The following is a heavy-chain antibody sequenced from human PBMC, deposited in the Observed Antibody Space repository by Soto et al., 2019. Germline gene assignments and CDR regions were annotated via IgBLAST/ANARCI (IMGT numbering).Heavy chain of an antibody. V-gene: IGHV3-7*03. J-gene: IGHJ3*02. CDR1: VFTFSSYW. CDR3: ARDGGPIVLVPPASGRDDAFDI. Sequence: TVGSLRLSCASSVFTFSSYWMSCVRHSPGMWLEWVANIKQDGSEKYYVDSVKGRFTISRDNAKNSLYLQMNSLRAEDTAVYYCARDGGPIVLVPPASGRDDAFDIWGQGTMVTVSS. D-gene: IGHD2-2*01. CDR2: IKQDGSEK.